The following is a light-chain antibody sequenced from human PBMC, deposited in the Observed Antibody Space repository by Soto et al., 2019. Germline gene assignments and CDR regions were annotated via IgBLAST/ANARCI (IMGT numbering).Light chain of an antibody. CDR2: DNN. CDR3: GTWDSSLSAVV. J-gene: IGLJ2*01. CDR1: SSNIGSNT. V-gene: IGLV1-51*01. Sequence: QSVLTQPPSASGTPGQRVSISCSGNSSNIGSNTVNWYHQLPGTAPTLLIYDNNKRPSGIPDRFSGSKSGTSATLGITGLQTGDEADYYCGTWDSSLSAVVFGGGTKLTVL.